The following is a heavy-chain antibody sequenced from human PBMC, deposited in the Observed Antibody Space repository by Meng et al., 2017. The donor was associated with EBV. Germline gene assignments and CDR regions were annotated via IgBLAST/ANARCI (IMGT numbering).Heavy chain of an antibody. CDR2: IIPIFGTA. CDR3: ARAEIAAAGRLDY. Sequence: GQLVKSGVEGKTPGSSVKVSCKASGGTFSSYAISWVRQAPGQGLEWMGGIIPIFGTANYAQKFQGRVTITADKSTSTAYMELSSLRSEDTAVYYCARAEIAAAGRLDYWGQGTLVTVSS. CDR1: GGTFSSYA. D-gene: IGHD6-13*01. V-gene: IGHV1-69*06. J-gene: IGHJ4*02.